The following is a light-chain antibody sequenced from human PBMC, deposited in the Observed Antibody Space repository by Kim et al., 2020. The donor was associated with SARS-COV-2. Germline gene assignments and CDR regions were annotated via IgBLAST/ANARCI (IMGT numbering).Light chain of an antibody. CDR3: QQYGSSPLT. V-gene: IGKV3-20*01. J-gene: IGKJ4*01. CDR1: HRVSSNY. Sequence: ERATLSCRASHRVSSNYLAGYQQKPGQAPRLLIDGASSRATGIPDRFSGSGSGTDFTLTISRLEPEDVAVFYCQQYGSSPLTFGGGTKVDIK. CDR2: GAS.